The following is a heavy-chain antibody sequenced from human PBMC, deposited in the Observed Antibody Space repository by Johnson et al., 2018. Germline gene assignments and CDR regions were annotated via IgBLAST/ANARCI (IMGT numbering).Heavy chain of an antibody. CDR1: GGTFRSYA. D-gene: IGHD2-21*02. V-gene: IGHV1-69*12. Sequence: QVQLVQSGAAVKKPGSSVKVSCKASGGTFRSYAISWVRQDPGQGPAWMGGIIPIFGTTNYAQKFQGRVTITADESTSTAYMELSRLRSEDTAVYYCARVPYCAGDCYSPGSYYGMGVWGQVTTVTVSS. J-gene: IGHJ6*02. CDR3: ARVPYCAGDCYSPGSYYGMGV. CDR2: IIPIFGTT.